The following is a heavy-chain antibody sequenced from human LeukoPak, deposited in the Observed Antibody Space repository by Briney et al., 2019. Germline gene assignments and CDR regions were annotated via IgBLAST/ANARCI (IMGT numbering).Heavy chain of an antibody. Sequence: SETLSLTCTLSNGSINSNSNYWGWVRQPPGKGLEWIGSIYYSGSTYYNPSLKSRVTISVDTSKNQFSLKLSSVTAADTAVYYCALQGRWLQNDYWGQGTLVTVSS. CDR1: NGSINSNSNY. V-gene: IGHV4-39*07. J-gene: IGHJ4*02. D-gene: IGHD5-24*01. CDR2: IYYSGST. CDR3: ALQGRWLQNDY.